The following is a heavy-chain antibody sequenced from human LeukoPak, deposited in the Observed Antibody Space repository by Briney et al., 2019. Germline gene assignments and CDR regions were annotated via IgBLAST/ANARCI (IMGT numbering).Heavy chain of an antibody. D-gene: IGHD3-3*01. CDR2: INHSGST. Sequence: SETLSLTCAVYGGSFSGYYWSWLRQPPGKGLEWIGEINHSGSTNYNPSLKSRVTISVDTSKNQFSLKLSSVTAADTAVYYCARGPNYDFWSGYYMRRYYFDYWGQGTLVTVSS. CDR3: ARGPNYDFWSGYYMRRYYFDY. V-gene: IGHV4-34*01. J-gene: IGHJ4*02. CDR1: GGSFSGYY.